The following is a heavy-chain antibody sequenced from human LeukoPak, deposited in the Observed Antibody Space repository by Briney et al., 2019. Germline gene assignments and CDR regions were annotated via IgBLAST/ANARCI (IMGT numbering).Heavy chain of an antibody. Sequence: GGSLRLSCAASGFTFSSYSMNWVRQAPGKGLEWVSSISSSSSYIYYADSVKGRFTISRDNAKNSLYLKMNRLRAADTAVYYCTSDGAPVPDYCGEGTLVTLS. CDR3: TSDGAPVPDY. J-gene: IGHJ4*02. V-gene: IGHV3-21*01. CDR2: ISSSSSYI. CDR1: GFTFSSYS. D-gene: IGHD2-2*01.